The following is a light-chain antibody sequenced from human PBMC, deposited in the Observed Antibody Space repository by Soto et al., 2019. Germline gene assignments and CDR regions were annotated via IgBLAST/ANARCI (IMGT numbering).Light chain of an antibody. CDR1: NIGTKS. J-gene: IGLJ2*01. Sequence: SYELTQPPSVSVAPGKTARITCDGNNIGTKSVHWYQQKPGQAPVLVIYYDRDRPSGIPERFSGSNSGNTATLTISRVEAGDEADFHCQVWDSSSDHPVVFGGGTQLTVL. CDR2: YDR. V-gene: IGLV3-21*04. CDR3: QVWDSSSDHPVV.